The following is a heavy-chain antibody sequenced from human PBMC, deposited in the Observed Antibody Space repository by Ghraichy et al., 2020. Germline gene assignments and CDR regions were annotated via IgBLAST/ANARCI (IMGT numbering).Heavy chain of an antibody. CDR3: ARDNSNLFGGTCWWFDP. V-gene: IGHV3-48*02. Sequence: GGSLRLSCAASGFTFSSYSMNWVRQAPGKGLEWVSYISSTSSTIYYAGSVRGRFTISRDNAKNSLYLQMNSLRDEDTAVYYCARDNSNLFGGTCWWFDPWGQGTLVTVSS. D-gene: IGHD2-15*01. CDR2: ISSTSSTI. J-gene: IGHJ5*02. CDR1: GFTFSSYS.